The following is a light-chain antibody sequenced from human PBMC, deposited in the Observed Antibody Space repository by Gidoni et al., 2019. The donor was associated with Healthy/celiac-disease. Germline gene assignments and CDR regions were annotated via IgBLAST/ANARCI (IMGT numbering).Light chain of an antibody. CDR3: QQYYSTPLT. J-gene: IGKJ3*01. CDR2: WAS. CDR1: QRVLYRSNNKNY. Sequence: DIVLPQSPASLAVSLGARSTINCKSSQRVLYRSNNKNYLAWYQQKPGQPPKLLIYWASTRESGGPDRFSGSGSGTDFTLTISRLQAEDVAGYYCQQYYSTPLTFGPXTKVDIK. V-gene: IGKV4-1*01.